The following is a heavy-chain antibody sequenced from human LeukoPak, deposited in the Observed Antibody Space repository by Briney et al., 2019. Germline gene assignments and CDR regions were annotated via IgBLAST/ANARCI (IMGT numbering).Heavy chain of an antibody. Sequence: GALRLSCAASGFTFSSYAMSWVRQAPGKGLEWVSAISGSGGSTYYADSVKGRFTISRDNSKNTLYLQMNSLRAEDTAVYYCAKGISRGSSSWIVVVILELFDYWGQGTLVTVSS. V-gene: IGHV3-23*01. CDR2: ISGSGGST. D-gene: IGHD3-22*01. CDR3: AKGISRGSSSWIVVVILELFDY. CDR1: GFTFSSYA. J-gene: IGHJ4*02.